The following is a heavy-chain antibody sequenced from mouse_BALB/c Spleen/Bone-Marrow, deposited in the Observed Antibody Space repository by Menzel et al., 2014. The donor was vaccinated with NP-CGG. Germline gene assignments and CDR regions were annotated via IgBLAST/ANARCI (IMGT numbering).Heavy chain of an antibody. V-gene: IGHV1-7*01. CDR1: GYTFTSYW. CDR2: INPSTGYT. Sequence: QVQLQQSGADLAKPGASVKMSCKASGYTFTSYWMHWVKQRPGQGLEWIGYINPSTGYTEYNQKFKDKATLTADKSSSTAYMQLSSLTSEDSAVYYCARRYRYDVSSWFAYWGQGTLVPVSA. D-gene: IGHD2-14*01. CDR3: ARRYRYDVSSWFAY. J-gene: IGHJ3*01.